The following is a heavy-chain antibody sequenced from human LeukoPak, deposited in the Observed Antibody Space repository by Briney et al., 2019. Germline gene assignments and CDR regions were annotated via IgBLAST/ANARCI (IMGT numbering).Heavy chain of an antibody. D-gene: IGHD1-26*01. CDR2: ISGRGGTT. J-gene: IGHJ4*02. CDR1: GFTFSSYA. V-gene: IGHV3-23*01. Sequence: GGSLRLSCAVSGFTFSSYAMSWVRQAPGKGLEWVSVISGRGGTTYYSDSVKGRFTISRDNSKNTLYLQMNSLRAEDTAVYYCGSSAPRIVGASKGLNDWGQGTLVTVSS. CDR3: GSSAPRIVGASKGLND.